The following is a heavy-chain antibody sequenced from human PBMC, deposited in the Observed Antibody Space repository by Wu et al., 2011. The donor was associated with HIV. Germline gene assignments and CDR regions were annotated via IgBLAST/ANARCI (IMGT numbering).Heavy chain of an antibody. CDR2: IIPIFDTP. D-gene: IGHD2-21*01. CDR1: GSTFSSHT. CDR3: ARDFGGDEEY. J-gene: IGHJ4*02. Sequence: QVQLVQSGSEIKTPGSSVKVSCKASGSTFSSHTITWVRQAPGQGLEWMGRIIPIFDTPTYARQFQGRVTLTADKSTGTAYLELSSLTSEDTAVYYCARDFGGDEEYWGQGTLVTVSS. V-gene: IGHV1-69*08.